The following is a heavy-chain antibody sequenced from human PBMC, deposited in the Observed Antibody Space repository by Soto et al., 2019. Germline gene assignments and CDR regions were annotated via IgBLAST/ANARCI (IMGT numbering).Heavy chain of an antibody. V-gene: IGHV4-34*01. J-gene: IGHJ2*01. Sequence: GLDWIGETNHSGSTNYTPSLKSRVTISVDTSKNQFSLKLSSVTAADTAVYYCARARTYYYGSFFFQAEDGIRDVRSVSAFLLNRSSDL. D-gene: IGHD3-10*01. CDR2: TNHSGST. CDR3: ARARTYYYGSFFFQAEDGIRDVRSVSAFLLNRSSDL.